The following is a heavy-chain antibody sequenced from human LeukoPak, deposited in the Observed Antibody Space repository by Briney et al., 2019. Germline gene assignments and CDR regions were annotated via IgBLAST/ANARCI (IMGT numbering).Heavy chain of an antibody. CDR2: INHSGST. V-gene: IGHV4-34*01. CDR3: ARGAPGY. J-gene: IGHJ4*02. Sequence: SETLSLTCAVYGGTFSGYSWTWMRQPPGKGLEWIGEINHSGSTNYNPSLQSRVTLSVDTSKNQFSLSLRSVTAADTAVYYCARGAPGYWGQGTLVTVSS. CDR1: GGTFSGYS.